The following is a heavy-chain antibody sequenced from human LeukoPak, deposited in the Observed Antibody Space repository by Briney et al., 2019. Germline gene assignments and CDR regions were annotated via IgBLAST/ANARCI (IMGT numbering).Heavy chain of an antibody. CDR3: ARVVAVAGKAFDI. J-gene: IGHJ3*02. CDR1: GFTFSSYS. Sequence: GGSLRLSCAASGFTFSSYSMNWFRQAPGKGLEWVSSISSSSSYIYYADSVKGRFTISRDNAKNSLYLQMNSLRAEDTAVYYCARVVAVAGKAFDIWGQGTMVTVSS. V-gene: IGHV3-21*01. D-gene: IGHD6-19*01. CDR2: ISSSSSYI.